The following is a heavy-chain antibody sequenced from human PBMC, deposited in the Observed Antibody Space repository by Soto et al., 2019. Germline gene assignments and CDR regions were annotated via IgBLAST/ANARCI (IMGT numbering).Heavy chain of an antibody. CDR2: IYYSGST. Sequence: SETLSLTCTVSGGSISSGGYYWSWIRQHPGKGLEWIGYIYYSGSTYYNPSLKSRVTISVDTSKNQFSLKLSSVTAADTAVYYCARAFTSRDCSSTSCYRVDYYYYYMDVWGKGTTVTVSS. J-gene: IGHJ6*03. CDR1: GGSISSGGYY. D-gene: IGHD2-2*01. V-gene: IGHV4-31*03. CDR3: ARAFTSRDCSSTSCYRVDYYYYYMDV.